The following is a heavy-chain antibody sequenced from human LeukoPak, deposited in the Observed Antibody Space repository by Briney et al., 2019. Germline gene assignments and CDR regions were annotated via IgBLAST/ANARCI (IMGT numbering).Heavy chain of an antibody. J-gene: IGHJ3*02. CDR2: IYSTGGT. CDR3: ARVRVGAFDI. V-gene: IGHV4-59*12. Sequence: SETLSLTCSVSGGSISGYYWSWIRQPPGKGLEWIGYIYSTGGTNYNPSLKSRVIIPLDTSKNQFSLKLSSVTAADTAVYYCARVRVGAFDIWGQGTMVTVSS. D-gene: IGHD3-10*01. CDR1: GGSISGYY.